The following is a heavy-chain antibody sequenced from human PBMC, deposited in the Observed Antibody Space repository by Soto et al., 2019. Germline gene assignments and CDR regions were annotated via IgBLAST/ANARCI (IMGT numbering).Heavy chain of an antibody. D-gene: IGHD3-9*01. J-gene: IGHJ6*02. CDR2: INHSGST. Sequence: QVQLQQWGAGLLKPSETLSLTCAVYGGSFSGYYWSWIRQPPGKGLEWIGEINHSGSTNYNPSLKIRVTISVDTSKNQFSLKLSSVTAADTAVYYCARGDDIPSYYGMDVWGQGTTVTVSS. CDR3: ARGDDIPSYYGMDV. V-gene: IGHV4-34*01. CDR1: GGSFSGYY.